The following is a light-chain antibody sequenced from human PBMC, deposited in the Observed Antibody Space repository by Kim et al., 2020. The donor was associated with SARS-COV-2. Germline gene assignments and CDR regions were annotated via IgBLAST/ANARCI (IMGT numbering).Light chain of an antibody. CDR2: KAS. Sequence: ASVGERATFTCRASQSINSWLAWSQQTPGKAPKVLIYKASSLASGIPSRFSGSGSGTEFTLTISSLQPDDFATYYCQQYNSYPLTFGGGTKVDIK. V-gene: IGKV1-5*03. J-gene: IGKJ4*02. CDR1: QSINSW. CDR3: QQYNSYPLT.